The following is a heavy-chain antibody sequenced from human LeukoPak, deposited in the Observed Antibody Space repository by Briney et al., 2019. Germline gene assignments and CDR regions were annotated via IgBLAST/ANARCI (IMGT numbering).Heavy chain of an antibody. CDR2: IYYSGST. CDR1: GGSISSSSYY. Sequence: SETLSLTCTVSGGSISSSSYYWGWIRQPPGKGLEWIGSIYYSGSTYYNPSLKSRVTISVDTSKNQFSLKLSSVTAADTAVYYCARRIGHHAFDIWGQGTMVTVSS. D-gene: IGHD3-10*01. V-gene: IGHV4-39*01. J-gene: IGHJ3*02. CDR3: ARRIGHHAFDI.